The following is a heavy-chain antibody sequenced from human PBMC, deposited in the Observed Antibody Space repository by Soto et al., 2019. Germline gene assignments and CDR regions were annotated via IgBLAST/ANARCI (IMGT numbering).Heavy chain of an antibody. Sequence: PGGSLRLSCAASGFTFSSYGMHWVRQAPGKGLEWVAVMSYDGRNKYYADSVKGRFTISRDNSKNMLYLQMNSLTTEDTAVYYCARDAPPFYYDSRRIGNWFDPWGQGTLVTVS. J-gene: IGHJ5*02. D-gene: IGHD3-22*01. CDR2: MSYDGRNK. V-gene: IGHV3-30*03. CDR3: ARDAPPFYYDSRRIGNWFDP. CDR1: GFTFSSYG.